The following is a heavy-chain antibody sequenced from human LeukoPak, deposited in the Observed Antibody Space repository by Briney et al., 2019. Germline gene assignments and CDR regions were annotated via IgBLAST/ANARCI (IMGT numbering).Heavy chain of an antibody. Sequence: PSETLSLTCTVSGGSISSSRYYWGWIRQPPGKGLEWIGSIYYSGSTNYNPSLKSRVTISVDTSKNQFSLKLSSVTAADTAVYYCARVVDTAMVFDYWGQGTLVTVSS. CDR1: GGSISSSRYY. D-gene: IGHD5-18*01. V-gene: IGHV4-39*07. CDR2: IYYSGST. J-gene: IGHJ4*02. CDR3: ARVVDTAMVFDY.